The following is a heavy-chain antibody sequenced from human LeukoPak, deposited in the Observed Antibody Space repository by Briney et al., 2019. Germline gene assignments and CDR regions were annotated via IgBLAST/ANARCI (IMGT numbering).Heavy chain of an antibody. CDR1: GYTFTSYG. J-gene: IGHJ4*02. D-gene: IGHD3-22*01. Sequence: SVKVSCKASGYTFTSYGISWVRQAPGQGLEWMGRIIPVIGTGNYAQRFQGKVTITADKSTSTVYMELNSLTSEDTAMYYCARADDSSGYYPSYWGQGTLVTVSS. CDR3: ARADDSSGYYPSY. CDR2: IIPVIGTG. V-gene: IGHV1-69*04.